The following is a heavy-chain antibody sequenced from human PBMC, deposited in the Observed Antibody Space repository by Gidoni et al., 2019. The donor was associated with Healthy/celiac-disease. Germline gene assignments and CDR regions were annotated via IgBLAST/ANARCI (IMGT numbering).Heavy chain of an antibody. CDR2: IYYSGST. J-gene: IGHJ5*02. D-gene: IGHD2-8*01. CDR3: ARHFCTKGVCYYYSKPDWFDP. CDR1: GVSIRSSRYY. Sequence: QLQLQESGPGLVKPSETLSLTCPVSGVSIRSSRYYWGWIRQPPGKGLEWIGSIYYSGSTYYNPSLKSRVTISVDTSKNQFSLKLSSVTAADTAVYYCARHFCTKGVCYYYSKPDWFDPWGQGTLVTVSS. V-gene: IGHV4-39*01.